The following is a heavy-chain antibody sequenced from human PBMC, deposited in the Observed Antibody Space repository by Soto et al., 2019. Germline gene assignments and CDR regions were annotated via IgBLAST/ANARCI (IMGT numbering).Heavy chain of an antibody. CDR2: IYYSGST. D-gene: IGHD3-16*01. CDR3: ARSNMGFFMITPTSGRWGGWFDP. V-gene: IGHV4-59*01. J-gene: IGHJ5*02. CDR1: GGSISSYY. Sequence: SETLSLTCTVSGGSISSYYWSWIRQPPGKGLEWIGYIYYSGSTNYNPSLKSRVTISVDTSKNQFSLKLSSVTAADTAVYYCARSNMGFFMITPTSGRWGGWFDPWGQGTLVTVSS.